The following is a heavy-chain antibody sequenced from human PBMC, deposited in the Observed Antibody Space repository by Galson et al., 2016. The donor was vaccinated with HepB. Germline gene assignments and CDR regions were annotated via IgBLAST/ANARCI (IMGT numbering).Heavy chain of an antibody. CDR3: ARPGGAMYGYLD. CDR2: FIPIFDTA. D-gene: IGHD5-18*01. V-gene: IGHV1-69*13. CDR1: GGTFSSYA. J-gene: IGHJ4*02. Sequence: SVKVSCKASGGTFSSYAINWVRQAPGQGLEWMGGFIPIFDTADYAQRFQGRVTITADESTTTAYMELSSLRSEDTAVYYCARPGGAMYGYLDWGQGTLVTVSS.